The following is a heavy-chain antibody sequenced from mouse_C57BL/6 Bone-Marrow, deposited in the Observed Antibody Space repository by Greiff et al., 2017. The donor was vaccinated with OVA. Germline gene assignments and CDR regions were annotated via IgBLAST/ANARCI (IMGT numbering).Heavy chain of an antibody. Sequence: VQLQQSGAELVRPGTSVKLSCKASGYTFTSYWMHWVKQRPGQGLEWIGVIDPSDSYTNYNQKFKGKATLTVDTSSSTAYMQLSSLTSEDSAVYYCARLGGYAMDYWGQGTSVTVSS. CDR1: GYTFTSYW. CDR2: IDPSDSYT. CDR3: ARLGGYAMDY. V-gene: IGHV1-59*01. J-gene: IGHJ4*01. D-gene: IGHD4-1*01.